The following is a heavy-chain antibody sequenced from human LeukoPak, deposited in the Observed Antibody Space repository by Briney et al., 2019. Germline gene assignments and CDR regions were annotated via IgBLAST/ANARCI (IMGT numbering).Heavy chain of an antibody. CDR3: AGDVQVAYCGSTSCYNWFDP. J-gene: IGHJ5*02. D-gene: IGHD2-2*01. V-gene: IGHV4-39*07. CDR1: GGSISSSSYY. Sequence: SETLSLTRTVSGGSISSSSYYWGWIRQPPGKGLEWIGSIYYSGSTYYNPSLKSRVTISVDTSKNQFSLKLSSVTAADTAVYYCAGDVQVAYCGSTSCYNWFDPWGQGTLVTVSS. CDR2: IYYSGST.